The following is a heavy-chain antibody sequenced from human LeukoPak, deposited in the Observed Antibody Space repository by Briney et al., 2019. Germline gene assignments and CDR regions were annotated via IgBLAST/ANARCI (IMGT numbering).Heavy chain of an antibody. J-gene: IGHJ6*03. Sequence: ASVKVSCKASGYTFTSYGISWVRQAPGQGLEWMGWISAYNGNTNYAQKLQGRVTMTTDTSTSTDYMELWSLRSDDTAVYYCAAKEMAIKGNYMDVWGKGTTVTVSS. D-gene: IGHD5-24*01. V-gene: IGHV1-18*01. CDR2: ISAYNGNT. CDR1: GYTFTSYG. CDR3: AAKEMAIKGNYMDV.